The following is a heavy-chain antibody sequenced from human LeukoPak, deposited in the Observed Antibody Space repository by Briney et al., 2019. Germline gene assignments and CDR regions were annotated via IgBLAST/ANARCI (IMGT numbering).Heavy chain of an antibody. D-gene: IGHD3-22*01. V-gene: IGHV3-48*02. CDR2: ISHSSDAI. CDR3: ARASPSGYDY. J-gene: IGHJ4*02. Sequence: GALRLSCAASGFTFSSCAMTWVRQAPGKGLEWVSYISHSSDAIYYPDSVKGRFTISRDNAKNSLYLQMNSLRDEDTAVYYCARASPSGYDYWGQGTLVTVSS. CDR1: GFTFSSCA.